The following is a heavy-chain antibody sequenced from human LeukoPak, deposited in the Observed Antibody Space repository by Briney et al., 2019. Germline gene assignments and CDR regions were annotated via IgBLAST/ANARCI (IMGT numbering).Heavy chain of an antibody. D-gene: IGHD2-21*02. Sequence: GGSLRLSCAASEFTFSNYAMHWVRRAPGKGLEWVAVISYDGSNKYYADSVKGRFTISRDNSKNTLYLQMNSLRPEDTAVYYCAKRSTASPYYYYMDVWGKGTTVTISS. J-gene: IGHJ6*03. V-gene: IGHV3-30*04. CDR3: AKRSTASPYYYYMDV. CDR2: ISYDGSNK. CDR1: EFTFSNYA.